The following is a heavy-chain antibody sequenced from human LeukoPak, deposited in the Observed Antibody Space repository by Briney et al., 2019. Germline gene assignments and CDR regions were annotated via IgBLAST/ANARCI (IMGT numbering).Heavy chain of an antibody. D-gene: IGHD2-2*01. J-gene: IGHJ4*02. CDR3: ARGLSRTPPGGY. Sequence: PSETLSLTCAVYRGSFSGYYWSWIRQPPGKGLEWIGEVSHSGSTNFHPSLRSRVTISVDTSKNQFSLKLNSVTAADTAVYYCARGLSRTPPGGYWGQGTLVTVSS. CDR1: RGSFSGYY. V-gene: IGHV4-34*01. CDR2: VSHSGST.